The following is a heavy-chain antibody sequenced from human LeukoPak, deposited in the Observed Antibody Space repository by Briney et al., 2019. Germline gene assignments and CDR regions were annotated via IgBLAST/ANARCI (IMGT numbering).Heavy chain of an antibody. V-gene: IGHV3-21*01. CDR3: ARDPPPMPYGDYVSAFDI. Sequence: GGSLRLSCAASGFTFSSYSMNWVRQAPGKGLEWVSSISSSSSYIYYADSVKGRFTISRDNAKNSLYLQMNSLRAEDTAVYYCARDPPPMPYGDYVSAFDIWGQGTMVTVSS. CDR2: ISSSSSYI. CDR1: GFTFSSYS. J-gene: IGHJ3*02. D-gene: IGHD4-17*01.